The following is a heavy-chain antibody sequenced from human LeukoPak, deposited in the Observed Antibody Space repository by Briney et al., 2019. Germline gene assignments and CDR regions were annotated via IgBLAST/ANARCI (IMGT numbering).Heavy chain of an antibody. V-gene: IGHV4-59*08. CDR2: IYYSGST. CDR3: ARYSSSSYYYGMDV. D-gene: IGHD6-13*01. CDR1: GGSISNYY. J-gene: IGHJ6*02. Sequence: SGTLSLTCSVSGGSISNYYWSWIRQPPGKGLEWIGYIYYSGSTNYSPSLKSRVTISVDTSKNQFSLKLSSVTAADAAVYYCARYSSSSYYYGMDVWGQGTTVTVSS.